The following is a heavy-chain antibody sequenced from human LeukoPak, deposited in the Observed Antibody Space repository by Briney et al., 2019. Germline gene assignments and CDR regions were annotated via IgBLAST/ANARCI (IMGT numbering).Heavy chain of an antibody. CDR3: ARLGGLGYCPSSGCRGNWFDP. CDR1: GGSISSSNW. D-gene: IGHD2-2*01. V-gene: IGHV4-4*02. Sequence: SETLSLTCAVSGGSISSSNWWSWVRQPPGKGLEWIGEIYHSGSSNYNPSLKSRVTISVDKSKNQFSLKLSSVTAADTAVYYCARLGGLGYCPSSGCRGNWFDPWGQGTLVTVSS. CDR2: IYHSGSS. J-gene: IGHJ5*02.